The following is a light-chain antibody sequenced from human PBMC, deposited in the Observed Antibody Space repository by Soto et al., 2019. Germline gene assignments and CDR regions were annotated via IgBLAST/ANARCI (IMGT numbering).Light chain of an antibody. Sequence: IQLTQSPATLSGSVGERVTISCLASQTLXSWFGWYQQKPGKAPQILXDTASTLTSGGPSRLSGSGSATEFTLPISSLQPEDFANYYCQHYNSDPVAFGQGTKVDIK. CDR3: QHYNSDPVA. J-gene: IGKJ1*01. V-gene: IGKV1-5*03. CDR1: QTLXSW. CDR2: TAS.